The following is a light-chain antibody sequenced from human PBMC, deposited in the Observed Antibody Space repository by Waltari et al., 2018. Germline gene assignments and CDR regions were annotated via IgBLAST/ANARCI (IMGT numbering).Light chain of an antibody. CDR3: QQYHSVPRT. V-gene: IGKV4-1*01. Sequence: DIVLTQSPDSLAVSLGERATINCKSSQSVLYSPNNKNYLGWFQQKAGQPPKLLIYWASMREYGVPDRFSGSWSGTDFTLTISSLQAEDVTVYYCQQYHSVPRTFGQGTKVEI. CDR1: QSVLYSPNNKNY. J-gene: IGKJ1*01. CDR2: WAS.